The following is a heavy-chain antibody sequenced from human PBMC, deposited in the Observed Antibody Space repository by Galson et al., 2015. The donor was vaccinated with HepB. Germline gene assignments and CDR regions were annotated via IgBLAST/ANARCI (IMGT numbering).Heavy chain of an antibody. CDR1: GFTFSSYA. J-gene: IGHJ3*02. Sequence: SLRLSCAASGFTFSSYAMHWVRQAPGKGLKWVAVISYDGSNKYYADSVKGRFTISRDNSKNTLYLQMNSLRAEDTAVYYCARDGRYSSGWDTDAFDIWGQGTMVTVSS. CDR3: ARDGRYSSGWDTDAFDI. V-gene: IGHV3-30-3*01. D-gene: IGHD6-19*01. CDR2: ISYDGSNK.